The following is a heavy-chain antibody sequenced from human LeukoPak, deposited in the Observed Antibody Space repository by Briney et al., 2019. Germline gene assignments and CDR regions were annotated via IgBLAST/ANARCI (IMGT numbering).Heavy chain of an antibody. CDR1: GYSISSGYY. CDR3: ARDENYYDSSGNSNRIIDY. CDR2: IYYSGST. D-gene: IGHD3-22*01. J-gene: IGHJ4*02. Sequence: SETLSLTCTVSGYSISSGYYWGWIRQPPGKGLEWIGSIYYSGSTYYNPSLKSRVTISVDTSKNQFSLKLSSVTAADTAVYYCARDENYYDSSGNSNRIIDYWGQGTLVTVSS. V-gene: IGHV4-38-2*02.